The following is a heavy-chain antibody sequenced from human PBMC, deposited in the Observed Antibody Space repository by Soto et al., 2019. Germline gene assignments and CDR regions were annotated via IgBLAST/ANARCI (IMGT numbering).Heavy chain of an antibody. V-gene: IGHV3-74*01. J-gene: IGHJ5*02. CDR2: IKRDGMSE. CDR1: GFTFSSYW. Sequence: GGSLRLSCAASGFTFSSYWMHWVRQAPGKGLVWVSGIKRDGMSENYADSVKGRVTVSRDNAKYSLDLQMNSLRGEDTAMYYCARDMYSSDYFVKWFEPWGQGTLVTVSS. CDR3: ARDMYSSDYFVKWFEP. D-gene: IGHD6-19*01.